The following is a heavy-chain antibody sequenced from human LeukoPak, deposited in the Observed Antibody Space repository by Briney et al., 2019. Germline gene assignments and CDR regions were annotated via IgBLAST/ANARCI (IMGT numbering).Heavy chain of an antibody. Sequence: PSETLSLTCAVYGGSFSGYYWSWIRQPPGKGLEWVGEINHSGSTNYNPSLKSRVTVSVDTSKNQFSLKLSSVTAADTAVYYCARGGFLEWLPNAFDIWGQGTMVTVSS. V-gene: IGHV4-34*01. J-gene: IGHJ3*02. CDR1: GGSFSGYY. CDR2: INHSGST. CDR3: ARGGFLEWLPNAFDI. D-gene: IGHD3-3*01.